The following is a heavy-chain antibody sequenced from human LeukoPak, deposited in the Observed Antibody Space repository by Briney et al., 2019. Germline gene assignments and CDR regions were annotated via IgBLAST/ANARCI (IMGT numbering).Heavy chain of an antibody. CDR2: ISGSGGST. D-gene: IGHD3-10*01. CDR3: AKDYYYGSGSYYLVGY. Sequence: GGSLRLSCAASGFTFNSYAMSWVRQAPGKGLEWVSAISGSGGSTYYADSVKGRFTISRDNSKNTLYLQMNSLRAEDTAVYYCAKDYYYGSGSYYLVGYWGQGTLVTVSS. V-gene: IGHV3-23*01. CDR1: GFTFNSYA. J-gene: IGHJ4*02.